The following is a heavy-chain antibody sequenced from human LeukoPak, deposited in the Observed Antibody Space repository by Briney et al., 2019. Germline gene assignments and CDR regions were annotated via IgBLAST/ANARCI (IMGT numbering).Heavy chain of an antibody. D-gene: IGHD2-15*01. V-gene: IGHV4-39*01. Sequence: SETLSLTRTVSGAFTSSNNYYWGWIRQPPGKGLDWIGNIYYDGSTRDNPSLKSRVTISIDTSKNQFFLKLGSVTAADTAVYYCARLVGWPYRYYFDYWGQGTLIIVSS. J-gene: IGHJ4*02. CDR1: GAFTSSNNYY. CDR2: IYYDGST. CDR3: ARLVGWPYRYYFDY.